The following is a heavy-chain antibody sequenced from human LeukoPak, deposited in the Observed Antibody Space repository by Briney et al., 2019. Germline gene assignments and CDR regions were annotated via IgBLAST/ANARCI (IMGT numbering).Heavy chain of an antibody. Sequence: NPSETLSLTCTVSGGSISSSSYYWGWIRQAPGKGLEWVSAISGSGGLTYYADSVKGRFTISRDNSKNTLYLQMNSLRAEDTAVYYCAKETRSYDSRGYHHDYWGQGTLVTVSS. CDR2: ISGSGGLT. CDR1: GGSISSSSYY. CDR3: AKETRSYDSRGYHHDY. J-gene: IGHJ4*02. D-gene: IGHD3-22*01. V-gene: IGHV3-23*01.